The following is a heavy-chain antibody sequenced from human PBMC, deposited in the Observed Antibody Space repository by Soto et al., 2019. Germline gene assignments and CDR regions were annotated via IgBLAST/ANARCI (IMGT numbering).Heavy chain of an antibody. Sequence: GESLKISYKGSGYSFTSYWISWVRQMPGKGLEWMGRIDPSDSYTNYSPSFQGHVTISADKSISTAYLQWSSLEASDTAMYYCARLCSSRGGYYYYGMDVWGQGTTVTVSS. J-gene: IGHJ6*02. CDR2: IDPSDSYT. V-gene: IGHV5-10-1*01. CDR1: GYSFTSYW. CDR3: ARLCSSRGGYYYYGMDV. D-gene: IGHD6-13*01.